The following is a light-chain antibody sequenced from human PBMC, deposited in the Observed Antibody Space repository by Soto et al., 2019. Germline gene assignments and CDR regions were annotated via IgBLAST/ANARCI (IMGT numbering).Light chain of an antibody. CDR2: DAS. CDR1: QSVSNY. CDR3: QHRAGWPPALT. J-gene: IGKJ4*01. Sequence: EIVLTQSPATLSLSLGERATLSCRASQSVSNYLAWYQQKPGQAPRLLIYDASNRATGIPARFSGSGSGTDFTLTIRSLEPEDFAVYFCQHRAGWPPALTFGGGTKVDIK. V-gene: IGKV3-11*01.